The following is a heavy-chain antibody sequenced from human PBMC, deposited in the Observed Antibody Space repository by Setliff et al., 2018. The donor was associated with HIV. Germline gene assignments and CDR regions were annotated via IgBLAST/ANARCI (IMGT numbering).Heavy chain of an antibody. D-gene: IGHD5-18*01. CDR1: GGSITGYY. CDR2: IYYSENT. J-gene: IGHJ4*02. Sequence: SETLSLTCTVSGGSITGYYWSWIRQPPGKGLEWIGWIYYSENTRYNPSLKSRVTISLDTSTNRFSLKLNSVTAADTAIYYCARQVGSQYSYWAYYFDSWGQGALVTVSS. CDR3: ARQVGSQYSYWAYYFDS. V-gene: IGHV4-59*08.